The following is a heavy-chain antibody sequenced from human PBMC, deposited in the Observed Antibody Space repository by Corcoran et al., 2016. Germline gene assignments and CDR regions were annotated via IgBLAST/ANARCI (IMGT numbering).Heavy chain of an antibody. J-gene: IGHJ4*02. CDR3: VRGRSAWYIDY. D-gene: IGHD2-15*01. CDR1: GFTFRSYW. Sequence: EVQLVESGGGLVQPGGSLRLSCAASGFTFRSYWMHWVRQAPGKGLVWVSHIYADESTTTYADSVKGRFTISRDNGKSTLYLQMNSLRAEDTAVYYCVRGRSAWYIDYCGQGTLVTVSA. V-gene: IGHV3-74*01. CDR2: IYADESTT.